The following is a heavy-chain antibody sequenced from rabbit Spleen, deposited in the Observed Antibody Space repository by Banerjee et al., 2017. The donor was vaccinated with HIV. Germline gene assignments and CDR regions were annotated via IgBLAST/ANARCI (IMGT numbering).Heavy chain of an antibody. CDR2: IYTGSGST. D-gene: IGHD6-1*01. Sequence: QQQLEESGGGLVKPGGTLTLTCKASGFSFSSDYWICWVRQAPGKGLEWIGCIYTGSGSTCCASWAKGRFSITKTSSTTVTLQMTSLTAADTAADFCARDFYSYGGSGGTWDLWGQGTLVTVS. CDR3: ARDFYSYGGSGGTWDL. V-gene: IGHV1S45*01. CDR1: GFSFSSDYW. J-gene: IGHJ3*01.